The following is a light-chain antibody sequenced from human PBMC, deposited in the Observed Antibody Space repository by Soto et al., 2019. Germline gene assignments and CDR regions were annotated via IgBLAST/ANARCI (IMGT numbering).Light chain of an antibody. CDR2: DSS. CDR1: QGIGST. J-gene: IGKJ4*01. CDR3: QRYKNWPLT. Sequence: EIVLTQSPAALSVSPGERVTLSCRASQGIGSTLAWYQQKPGQTPRLLIYDSSTRAIGIPARFSGSRSGTEFTLTINRLQSEDLAVEYCQRYKNWPLTFGGGTKVEIK. V-gene: IGKV3-15*01.